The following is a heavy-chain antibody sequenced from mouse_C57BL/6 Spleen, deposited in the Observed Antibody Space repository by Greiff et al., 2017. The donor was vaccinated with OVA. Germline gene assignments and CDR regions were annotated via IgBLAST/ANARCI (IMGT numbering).Heavy chain of an antibody. Sequence: VQLQQSGAELVKPGASVKISCKASGYAFSSYWINWVKQRPGKGLEWIGQIYPGDGDTNYNGKFKGKATLTADKSSSTAYMQLSSLTSEDSAVYFCARRTTVVAIDYWGQGTTLTVSS. J-gene: IGHJ2*01. CDR1: GYAFSSYW. CDR3: ARRTTVVAIDY. V-gene: IGHV1-80*01. D-gene: IGHD1-1*01. CDR2: IYPGDGDT.